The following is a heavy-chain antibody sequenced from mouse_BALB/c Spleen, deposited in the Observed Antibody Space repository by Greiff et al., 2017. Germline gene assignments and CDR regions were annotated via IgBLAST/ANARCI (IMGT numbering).Heavy chain of an antibody. CDR1: GFSLTSYG. CDR2: IWRGGST. D-gene: IGHD4-1*01. J-gene: IGHJ4*01. Sequence: VKLMESGPSLVQPSQSLSITCTVSGFSLTSYGVHWVRQSPGKGLEWLGVIWRGGSTDYNAAFMSRLSITKDNSKSQVFFKMNSLQADDTAIYYCAKNGKNYFFMDYWGQGTSVTVSS. V-gene: IGHV2-5-1*01. CDR3: AKNGKNYFFMDY.